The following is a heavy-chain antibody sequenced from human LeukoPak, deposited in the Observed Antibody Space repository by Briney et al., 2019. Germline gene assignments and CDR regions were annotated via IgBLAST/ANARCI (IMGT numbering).Heavy chain of an antibody. Sequence: SETLSLTCTDPGGSIRNYYRSWIRQCPEKGMEWIGHIYSTGRTNYDPALKSLVTISVDTSKNQFSLDLSSVTATDTGVYCCARHTPNDAFDVWGQGTMVTVSS. D-gene: IGHD5-18*01. V-gene: IGHV4-4*09. CDR3: ARHTPNDAFDV. CDR2: IYSTGRT. J-gene: IGHJ3*01. CDR1: GGSIRNYY.